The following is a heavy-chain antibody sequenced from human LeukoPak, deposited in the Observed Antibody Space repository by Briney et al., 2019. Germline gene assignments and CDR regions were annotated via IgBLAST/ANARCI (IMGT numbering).Heavy chain of an antibody. Sequence: GGSLRLSCAASGFTFSSYGMHWVRQAPGKGLEWVAVISYDGSNKYYADSVKGRFTISRDNSKNTLYLQMNSLRAEDTAVYYCARDRGVPRIAVAGVIDYWGQGTLVTVSS. V-gene: IGHV3-30*19. CDR2: ISYDGSNK. CDR3: ARDRGVPRIAVAGVIDY. CDR1: GFTFSSYG. J-gene: IGHJ4*02. D-gene: IGHD6-19*01.